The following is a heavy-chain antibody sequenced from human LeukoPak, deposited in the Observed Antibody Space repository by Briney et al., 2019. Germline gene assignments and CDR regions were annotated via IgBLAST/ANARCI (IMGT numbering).Heavy chain of an antibody. CDR1: GFTVSSNY. CDR3: ARALKYCSSTSCQSVDY. D-gene: IGHD2-2*01. J-gene: IGHJ4*02. Sequence: GGSLRLSCAASGFTVSSNYMSWVRQAPGKGLEWVSVIYSGGSTYYADSVKGRFTISRDNSKNTLYLQMNSLRAEDTAVYYCARALKYCSSTSCQSVDYWGQGTLVTVSS. V-gene: IGHV3-66*01. CDR2: IYSGGST.